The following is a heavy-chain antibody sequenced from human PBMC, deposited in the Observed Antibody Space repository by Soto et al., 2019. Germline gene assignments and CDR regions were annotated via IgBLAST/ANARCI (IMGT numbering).Heavy chain of an antibody. J-gene: IGHJ6*02. CDR1: GGTFSSYA. CDR2: IIPIFGTA. CDR3: ARLWELDYYYYGMDV. D-gene: IGHD1-26*01. Sequence: SVKVSCKASGGTFSSYASSWVRQAPGQGLEWMGGIIPIFGTANYAQKFQGRVTITADESTSTAYMELSSLRSEDTAVYYCARLWELDYYYYGMDVWGQGTTVTVSS. V-gene: IGHV1-69*13.